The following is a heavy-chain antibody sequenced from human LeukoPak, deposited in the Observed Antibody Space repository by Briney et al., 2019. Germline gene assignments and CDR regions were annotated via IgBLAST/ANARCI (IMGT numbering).Heavy chain of an antibody. J-gene: IGHJ4*02. CDR1: GFTFSSYA. CDR2: ISYDGSNK. CDR3: ARAKDY. Sequence: GGSLRLSCAASGFTFSSYAMHWVRQAPGKGLEWVAVISYDGSNKYYADSVKGRFTISRDNSKNTLYLQMNSLRAEDTAVYYCARAKDYWGQGTLVTVSS. V-gene: IGHV3-30-3*01.